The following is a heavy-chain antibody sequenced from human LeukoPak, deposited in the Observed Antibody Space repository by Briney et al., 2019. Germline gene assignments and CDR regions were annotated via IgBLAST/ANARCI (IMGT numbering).Heavy chain of an antibody. CDR3: ARLPSGDY. CDR2: IYSGGST. J-gene: IGHJ4*02. V-gene: IGHV3-66*04. D-gene: IGHD3-10*01. Sequence: GGSLRLSCAASSFTVSSSYMTWVRQAPGKGLEWVSIIYSGGSTYYADSVKGRFTISRDIPKNTLYLQMNSLRAEDTAVYYCARLPSGDYWGQGTLVTVSS. CDR1: SFTVSSSY.